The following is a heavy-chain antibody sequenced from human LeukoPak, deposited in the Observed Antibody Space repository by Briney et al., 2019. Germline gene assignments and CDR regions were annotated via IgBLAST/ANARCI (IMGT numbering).Heavy chain of an antibody. CDR1: GFTFSSYG. D-gene: IGHD3-22*01. V-gene: IGHV3-48*04. J-gene: IGHJ4*02. CDR2: ISSSGSTI. Sequence: GGSLRLSCAASGFTFSSYGMSWVRQAPGKGLEWVSYISSSGSTIYYADSVKGRFTISRDNAKNSLYLQMNSLRAEDTAVYYCAKDDCYDTSGYRDWGQGTLVTVSS. CDR3: AKDDCYDTSGYRD.